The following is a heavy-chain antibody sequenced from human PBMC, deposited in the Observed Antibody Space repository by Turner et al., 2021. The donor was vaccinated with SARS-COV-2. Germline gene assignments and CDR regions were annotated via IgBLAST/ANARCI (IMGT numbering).Heavy chain of an antibody. CDR1: GGSISSSSYY. V-gene: IGHV4-39*01. Sequence: QLQLQESGPGLVKPSETLSLTCTVSGGSISSSSYYWGWIRQPPGKGLERIGTIFYSGSTYYNPSLKSRVTISVDTSKNQFSLKLSSVTAADTAVYYCATEYVNIVATHRYYSYAMDVWGQGTTVTVSS. J-gene: IGHJ6*02. CDR3: ATEYVNIVATHRYYSYAMDV. D-gene: IGHD5-12*01. CDR2: IFYSGST.